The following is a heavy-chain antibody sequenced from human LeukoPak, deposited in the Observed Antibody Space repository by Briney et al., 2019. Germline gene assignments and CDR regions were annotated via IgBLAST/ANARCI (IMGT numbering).Heavy chain of an antibody. D-gene: IGHD5-24*01. Sequence: GGSLRLSCAASGFTFSTYAMSWVRQAPGKGLDLVSGISANGRGTYYADSVKGLFTISRDNSKNTLYLQMNSLRAEDTAVYYCAKARSIYREGPGHWGPGTLLTVSS. V-gene: IGHV3-23*01. CDR1: GFTFSTYA. CDR3: AKARSIYREGPGH. J-gene: IGHJ4*02. CDR2: ISANGRGT.